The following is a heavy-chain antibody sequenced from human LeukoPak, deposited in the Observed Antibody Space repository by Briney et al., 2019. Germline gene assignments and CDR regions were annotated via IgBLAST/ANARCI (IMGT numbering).Heavy chain of an antibody. CDR2: IYTSGST. CDR1: GGSISSYY. V-gene: IGHV4-4*07. Sequence: SETLSLTCTVSGGSISSYYWSWIRQPAGKGLEWIGRIYTSGSTNYNPSLKSRVTMSVDTSKNQFSLKLSSVTAADTAVYYRARLGYYYGSGSYRFFPYYYYYMDVWGKGTTVTISS. D-gene: IGHD3-10*01. CDR3: ARLGYYYGSGSYRFFPYYYYYMDV. J-gene: IGHJ6*03.